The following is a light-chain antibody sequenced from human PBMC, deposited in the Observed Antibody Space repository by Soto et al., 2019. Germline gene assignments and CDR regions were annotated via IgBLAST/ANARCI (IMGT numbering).Light chain of an antibody. CDR3: QHSYSAQYT. CDR2: ATS. V-gene: IGKV1-39*01. Sequence: EIQMTQSPSSLTASVGDRVSLTCRAGQNVGSFVNWYQQKPAKASKLLIYATSNLQSGVPSRISGSGSGTEFTLTISSVQPEDFATYFCQHSYSAQYTFGQGTKLEIK. J-gene: IGKJ2*01. CDR1: QNVGSF.